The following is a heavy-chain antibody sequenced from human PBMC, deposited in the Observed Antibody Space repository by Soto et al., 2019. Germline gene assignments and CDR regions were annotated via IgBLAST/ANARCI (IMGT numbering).Heavy chain of an antibody. CDR1: GGSISSYY. J-gene: IGHJ5*02. D-gene: IGHD3-3*01. CDR2: IYYSGST. V-gene: IGHV4-59*01. CDR3: ARAHLYDFWSGYYEGGWFDP. Sequence: QVQLQESGPGLVKPSETLSLTCTVSGGSISSYYWSWIRQPPGKGLEWIGYIYYSGSTNYNPSLKSRVTISVDTSKNQFSLKLSSVTAADTAVYYCARAHLYDFWSGYYEGGWFDPWGQGTLVTVSS.